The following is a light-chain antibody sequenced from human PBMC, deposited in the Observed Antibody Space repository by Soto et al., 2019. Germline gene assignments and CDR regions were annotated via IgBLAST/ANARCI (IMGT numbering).Light chain of an antibody. CDR3: SSYAGSYTLV. V-gene: IGLV2-11*01. CDR2: DVS. J-gene: IGLJ2*01. CDR1: SNDVGGYNF. Sequence: QYALTQPRSVSGSPGQSVTISCTGTSNDVGGYNFVSWYHQHPGKVPKLFIYDVSRRPSGVPDRFSGSKSGNTASLTISGLQAEDEADYYCSSYAGSYTLVFGGGTKVTVL.